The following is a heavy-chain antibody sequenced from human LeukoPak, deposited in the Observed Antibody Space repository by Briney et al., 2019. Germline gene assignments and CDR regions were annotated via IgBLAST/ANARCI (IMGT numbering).Heavy chain of an antibody. D-gene: IGHD3-10*01. J-gene: IGHJ5*02. CDR3: ARDSGTTGEVKFDP. CDR2: IYYSGST. V-gene: IGHV4-59*12. Sequence: PSETLSLTCTVSGGSISSYYWSWIRQPPGKGLEWIGYIYYSGSTNYNPSLKSRVTISVDTSKNQFSLKLSSVTAADTAVYYCARDSGTTGEVKFDPWGQGSLVTVSS. CDR1: GGSISSYY.